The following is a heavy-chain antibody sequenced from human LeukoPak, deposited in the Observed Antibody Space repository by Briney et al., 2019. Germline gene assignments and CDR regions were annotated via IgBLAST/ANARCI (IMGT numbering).Heavy chain of an antibody. CDR1: GFTFSSYW. J-gene: IGHJ1*01. V-gene: IGHV3-74*01. D-gene: IGHD3-22*01. CDR2: IKSDGST. CDR3: ARAPSEIGGYYPEYFRH. Sequence: GGSLRLTCAASGFTFSSYWLHWLRQAPGKGLVGVSRIKSDGSTNYADSVKGRFTISRDNAKNTLSLQMNSLRAEDTGVYYCARAPSEIGGYYPEYFRHWGQGTLVTVSS.